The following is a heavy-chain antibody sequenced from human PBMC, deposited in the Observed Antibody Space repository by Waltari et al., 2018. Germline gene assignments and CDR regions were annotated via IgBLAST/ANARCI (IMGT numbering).Heavy chain of an antibody. D-gene: IGHD6-6*01. V-gene: IGHV4-4*07. CDR2: IYTSGST. J-gene: IGHJ6*03. Sequence: QLQLQESGPGLVTTSETLSLTCTVSGCSIRSYYWSWTRPPPGKGLEWIGRIYTSGSTNYNPSLKSRVTMSVDTSKNQFSLKLSSVTAADTAVYYCAREIAAPIYYYYMDVWGKGTTVTVSS. CDR3: AREIAAPIYYYYMDV. CDR1: GCSIRSYY.